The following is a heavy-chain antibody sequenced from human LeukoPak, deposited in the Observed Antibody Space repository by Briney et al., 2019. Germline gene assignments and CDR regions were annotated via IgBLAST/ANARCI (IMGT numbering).Heavy chain of an antibody. CDR3: ARDLCWGCFDD. CDR1: RFTFNTYG. CDR2: ITSSGGST. J-gene: IGHJ4*02. D-gene: IGHD3-10*02. Sequence: PGGSLRLSCAASRFTFNTYGMTWVRQAPGKGLEWVSAITSSGGSTYYGDSVKGRFTISRDNSRNTLYLQMNSLRVDDTAVYYCARDLCWGCFDDWGQGNLVTVSS. V-gene: IGHV3-23*01.